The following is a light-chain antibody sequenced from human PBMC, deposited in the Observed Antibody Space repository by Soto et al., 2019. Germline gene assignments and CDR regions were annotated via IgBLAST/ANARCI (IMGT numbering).Light chain of an antibody. V-gene: IGLV2-14*01. CDR3: SSFTSTNTVL. CDR1: SSDVGGYNY. Sequence: QSVLTQPASVSGSPGQSITISCTGTSSDVGGYNYVSWYQQHPGKAPKLMIYNASNRPSGVSNRFSGSKSGNTASLTISGLQAEDEGHYYCSSFTSTNTVLFGGGTKVTVL. CDR2: NAS. J-gene: IGLJ2*01.